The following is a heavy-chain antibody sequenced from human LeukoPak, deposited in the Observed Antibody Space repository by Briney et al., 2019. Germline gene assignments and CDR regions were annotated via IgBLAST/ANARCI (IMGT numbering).Heavy chain of an antibody. CDR2: MNPNSGHT. CDR1: GYTFTSYD. D-gene: IGHD1-26*01. J-gene: IGHJ5*02. CDR3: ATAFLPIPGLATCFAP. V-gene: IGHV1-8*03. Sequence: ASVKVSCKASGYTFTSYDINWVRQATGQGLKWMGWMNPNSGHTGYAQKFQGRVTITRTPSISTAYLELSSLTSEDTATYYCATAFLPIPGLATCFAPWSQGTLVTVSS.